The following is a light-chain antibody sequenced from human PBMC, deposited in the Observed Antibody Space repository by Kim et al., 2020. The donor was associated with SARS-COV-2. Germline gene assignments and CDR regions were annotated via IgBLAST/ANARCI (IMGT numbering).Light chain of an antibody. CDR2: GAA. Sequence: SPGKRATLSCRASQSVSSNLAWYQQQTARAARRLIYGAATRGTGSPARFSGSGAGREFTLTSSSLQYEDVAVDYCQQYNNSSPRTFGQGTKVDIK. CDR1: QSVSSN. V-gene: IGKV3-15*01. J-gene: IGKJ1*01. CDR3: QQYNNSSPRT.